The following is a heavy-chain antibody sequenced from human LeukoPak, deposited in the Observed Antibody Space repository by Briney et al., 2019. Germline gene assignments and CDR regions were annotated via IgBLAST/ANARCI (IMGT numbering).Heavy chain of an antibody. V-gene: IGHV4-39*01. D-gene: IGHD2-21*02. CDR2: IHYGGTT. Sequence: SETLSLTCTVSGGSIGSGYYWAWIRQPPGKGLEWIGSIHYGGTTHYNPSLQSRVTISAGTSKNQFALDLRSVTAADTAVYYCTRDIGDFVSDFWGQGTLVTVSS. CDR1: GGSIGSGYY. CDR3: TRDIGDFVSDF. J-gene: IGHJ4*02.